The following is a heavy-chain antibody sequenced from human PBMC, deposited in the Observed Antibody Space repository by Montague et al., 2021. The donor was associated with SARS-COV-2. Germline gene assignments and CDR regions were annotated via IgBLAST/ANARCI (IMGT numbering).Heavy chain of an antibody. D-gene: IGHD6-13*01. J-gene: IGHJ4*02. Sequence: CAISGDSVSSNRAAWNWIRQSPSRGLEWLGRTYYRSKWYNNYALSVKSRITINPETSKNQFSLQLNSVAPEDTAIYYCARDRTTTAAAGDGFDYWGQGTPVTVSS. CDR3: ARDRTTTAAAGDGFDY. V-gene: IGHV6-1*01. CDR2: TYYRSKWYN. CDR1: GDSVSSNRAA.